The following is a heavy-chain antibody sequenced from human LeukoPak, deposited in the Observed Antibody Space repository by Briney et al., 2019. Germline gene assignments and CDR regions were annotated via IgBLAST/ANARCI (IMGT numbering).Heavy chain of an antibody. CDR1: GGSISSYY. CDR2: IYYSGST. J-gene: IGHJ6*03. V-gene: IGHV4-59*01. CDR3: ARDGHYYYMDV. Sequence: SEALSLTCTVSGGSISSYYWSWIRQPPGKGLEWIGYIYYSGSTNYNPSLKSRVTISVDTSKNQFSLKLSSVTAADTAVYYCARDGHYYYMDVWGKGTTVTVSS.